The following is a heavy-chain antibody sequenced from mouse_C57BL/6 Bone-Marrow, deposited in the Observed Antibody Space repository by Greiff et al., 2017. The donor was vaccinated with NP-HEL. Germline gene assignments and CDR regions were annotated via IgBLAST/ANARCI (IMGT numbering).Heavy chain of an antibody. J-gene: IGHJ3*01. CDR3: ARDAPYGWFAY. D-gene: IGHD1-1*01. CDR1: GFTFSDYY. V-gene: IGHV5-16*01. CDR2: INYDGSST. Sequence: EVQRVESEGGLVQPGSSMKLSCTASGFTFSDYYMAWVRQVPEKGLEWVANINYDGSSTYYLDSLKSRFIISRDNAKNILYLQMSSLKSEDTATYYCARDAPYGWFAYWGQGTLVTVSA.